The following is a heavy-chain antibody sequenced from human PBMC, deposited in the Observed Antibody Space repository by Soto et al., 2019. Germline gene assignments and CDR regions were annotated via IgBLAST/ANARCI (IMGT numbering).Heavy chain of an antibody. CDR1: GDSVSSSSVT. J-gene: IGHJ4*02. CDR3: VRLVGNSWLDY. CDR2: TYYRSKWYN. Sequence: TLSLTCAISGDSVSSSSVTWNWIRQSPSRGLEWLGRTYYRSKWYNDCAESVKSRMTINPDTSKNQLSLQLNSVTPEDTAIYYCVRLVGNSWLDYWGQGTQVTVSS. D-gene: IGHD6-13*01. V-gene: IGHV6-1*01.